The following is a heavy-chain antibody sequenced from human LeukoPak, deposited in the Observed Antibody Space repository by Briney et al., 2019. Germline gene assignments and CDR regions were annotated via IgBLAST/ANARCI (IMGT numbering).Heavy chain of an antibody. CDR2: IYYSGST. Sequence: SETLSLTCTVSGGSINSSSYYWGWLRQPPGKGLEWIGTIYYSGSTYYNPSLKSRVTISVDTSKNQFSLKLSSVTASDTAVYYCARRFAPSRNDTFDIWGQGTKVTVSS. CDR1: GGSINSSSYY. V-gene: IGHV4-39*01. J-gene: IGHJ3*02. CDR3: ARRFAPSRNDTFDI. D-gene: IGHD3-10*01.